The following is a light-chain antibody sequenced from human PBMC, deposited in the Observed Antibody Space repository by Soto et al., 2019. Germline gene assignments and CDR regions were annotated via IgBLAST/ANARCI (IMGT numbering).Light chain of an antibody. CDR3: QHYTNSPRT. Sequence: EIVMTQSPATLSVSPGERATLSCRASQSVSSNLAWYQQKPGQAPRLLIYGVSTRATGIPARFSGSGSGTDFTLTISSLQSEDFEVYYCQHYTNSPRTFGQGTKVEIK. J-gene: IGKJ1*01. CDR2: GVS. V-gene: IGKV3-15*01. CDR1: QSVSSN.